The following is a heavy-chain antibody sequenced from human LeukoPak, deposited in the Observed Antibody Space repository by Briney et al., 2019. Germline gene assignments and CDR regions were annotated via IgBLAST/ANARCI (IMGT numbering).Heavy chain of an antibody. CDR2: ISSSGSTI. Sequence: LTGGSLRLSCAASGFTFSSYEMNWVRQAPGKGLEWVSYISSSGSTIYYADSVKGRFTISRDNAKNSLYLQMNSLRAEDTAVYYCARGPYASGTYGRRGWVHYMDVWGKGTTVTISS. CDR1: GFTFSSYE. J-gene: IGHJ6*03. D-gene: IGHD3-10*01. CDR3: ARGPYASGTYGRRGWVHYMDV. V-gene: IGHV3-48*03.